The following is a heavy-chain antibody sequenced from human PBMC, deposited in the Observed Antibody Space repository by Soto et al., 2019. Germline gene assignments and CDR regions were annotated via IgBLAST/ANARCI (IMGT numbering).Heavy chain of an antibody. CDR2: IGSSGGPI. CDR3: ASRAVAGTGHAYYYYYGMDV. Sequence: GGSLRLSCAASGFTFLSYEMNWVRQAPGKGLEWVSYIGSSGGPISYADSVKGRFTISRDNAKNSLYLQMNSLRAEDTAVYYCASRAVAGTGHAYYYYYGMDVWGQGTTVTVSS. J-gene: IGHJ6*02. V-gene: IGHV3-48*03. CDR1: GFTFLSYE. D-gene: IGHD6-13*01.